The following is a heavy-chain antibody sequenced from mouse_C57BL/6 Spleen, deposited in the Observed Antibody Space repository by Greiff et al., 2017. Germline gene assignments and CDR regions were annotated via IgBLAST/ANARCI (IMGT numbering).Heavy chain of an antibody. D-gene: IGHD2-1*01. V-gene: IGHV1-80*01. CDR2: IYPGDGDT. CDR3: ARRSLLPFAD. J-gene: IGHJ3*01. CDR1: GYAFSSYW. Sequence: VQLQQSGAELVKPGASVKISCKASGYAFSSYWMTWVKQRPGKGLEWIGQIYPGDGDTNYNGKFKGKATLTADKSSSTAYMQLSSLISEDSAVYFCARRSLLPFADWGQGTLVTVSA.